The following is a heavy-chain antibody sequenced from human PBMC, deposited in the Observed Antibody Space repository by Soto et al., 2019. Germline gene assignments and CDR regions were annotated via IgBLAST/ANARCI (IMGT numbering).Heavy chain of an antibody. Sequence: SETLSLTCTVSGGSVSSGSYYWSWIRQPPGKGLEWIGYIYYSGSTNYNPSLKSRVTISVDTSKNQFSLKLSSVTAADTAVYYCARVVVVAATIDPWGQGTLVTVSS. CDR3: ARVVVVAATIDP. V-gene: IGHV4-61*01. CDR1: GGSVSSGSYY. CDR2: IYYSGST. J-gene: IGHJ5*02. D-gene: IGHD2-15*01.